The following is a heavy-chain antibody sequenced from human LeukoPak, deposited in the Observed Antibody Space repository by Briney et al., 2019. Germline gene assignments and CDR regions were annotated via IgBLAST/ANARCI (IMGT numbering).Heavy chain of an antibody. D-gene: IGHD3-10*01. Sequence: SETLSLTCTVSGGSISSYYWSWIRQPPGKGLEWIGYIYYSGSTNYNPSLKSRVTISVDTSKNQFSLKLSSVTAADTAVYYCARGRSSMVRGYYYYYMDAWGKGTTVTISS. J-gene: IGHJ6*03. V-gene: IGHV4-59*01. CDR3: ARGRSSMVRGYYYYYMDA. CDR1: GGSISSYY. CDR2: IYYSGST.